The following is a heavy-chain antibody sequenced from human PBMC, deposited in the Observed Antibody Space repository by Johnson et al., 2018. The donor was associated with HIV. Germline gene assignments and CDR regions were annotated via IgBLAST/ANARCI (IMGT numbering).Heavy chain of an antibody. CDR1: GFTFRAYG. CDR2: MSYDGSKK. J-gene: IGHJ3*02. D-gene: IGHD5-24*01. V-gene: IGHV3-30*03. CDR3: ARFGDMATSFHGFDI. Sequence: VQLVESGGGVVQPGTSLRLSCAASGFTFRAYGMHWVRQAPGKGLEWLTLMSYDGSKKYYADSVKGRFTISRDNSKNTLYLQMNSLRPEDTAVYYCARFGDMATSFHGFDIWGQGTMVTVSS.